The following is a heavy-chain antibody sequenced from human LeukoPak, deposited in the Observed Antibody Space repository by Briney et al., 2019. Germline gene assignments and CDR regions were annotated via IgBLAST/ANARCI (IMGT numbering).Heavy chain of an antibody. J-gene: IGHJ4*02. V-gene: IGHV3-43D*03. D-gene: IGHD1-26*01. CDR3: AKDLRSSADSKMGAADY. CDR2: ITWDGGST. Sequence: GGSLRLSCAASGFTFDDYAMHWVRQASGKGLEWVSHITWDGGSTHYADSVEGRFTISRDNRENSLYLQMNSLRPEDTALYYCAKDLRSSADSKMGAADYWGQGTLVTVSS. CDR1: GFTFDDYA.